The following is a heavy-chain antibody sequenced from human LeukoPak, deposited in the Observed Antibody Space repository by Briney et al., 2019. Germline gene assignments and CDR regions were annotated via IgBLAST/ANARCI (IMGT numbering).Heavy chain of an antibody. CDR1: GFTFSSYW. D-gene: IGHD2-8*02. V-gene: IGHV3-74*01. J-gene: IGHJ4*02. CDR2: INTDGSST. Sequence: PGGSLRLSCAASGFTFSSYWMHWVRQTPGKGLVLVSRINTDGSSTSYADSVKGRFTISRDNAKNTLYLQMNSLRAEDTAVFYCARAVRWSMEYYFDYWGQGTLVTVSS. CDR3: ARAVRWSMEYYFDY.